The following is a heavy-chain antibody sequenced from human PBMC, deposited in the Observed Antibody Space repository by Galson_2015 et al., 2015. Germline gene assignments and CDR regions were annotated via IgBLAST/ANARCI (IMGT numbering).Heavy chain of an antibody. D-gene: IGHD3-22*01. J-gene: IGHJ3*02. CDR2: IIPILGIA. CDR1: GGTFSSYT. V-gene: IGHV1-69*02. CDR3: ASSRDSSGYDAFDI. Sequence: SVKVSCKASGGTFSSYTISWVRQAPGQGLGWMGRIIPILGIANYAQKFQGRVTITADKSTSTAYMELSSLRSEDTAVYYCASSRDSSGYDAFDIWGQGTMVTVSS.